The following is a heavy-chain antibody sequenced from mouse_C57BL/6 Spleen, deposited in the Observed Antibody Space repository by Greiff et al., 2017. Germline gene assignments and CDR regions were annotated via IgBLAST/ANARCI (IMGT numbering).Heavy chain of an antibody. J-gene: IGHJ2*01. D-gene: IGHD1-1*01. Sequence: EVQLQQSGPALVKPSQTVSLTCTVTGYSITNGNHWWNWIRQVSGSKLEWIGYISSSGSTDSNPSLKSRISITRDTSKNQLFLQLNSVTTEDIATYYCARARGDYYGSRPYFDYWGQGTTLTGSS. CDR3: ARARGDYYGSRPYFDY. CDR2: ISSSGST. V-gene: IGHV3-4*01. CDR1: GYSITNGNHW.